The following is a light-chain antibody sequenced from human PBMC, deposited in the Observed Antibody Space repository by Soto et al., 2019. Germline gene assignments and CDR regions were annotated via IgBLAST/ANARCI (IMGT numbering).Light chain of an antibody. CDR1: QSVSSN. CDR2: GAS. CDR3: QQYNNWYT. Sequence: EIVMTLSPATLSVSPGERATLSCRASQSVSSNLAWYQQKPGQAPRLLIYGASTRATGIPARFSGSGSGTDFTLTISSLQSEDFAVFYCQQYNNWYTFGQGTKLEIK. V-gene: IGKV3-15*01. J-gene: IGKJ2*01.